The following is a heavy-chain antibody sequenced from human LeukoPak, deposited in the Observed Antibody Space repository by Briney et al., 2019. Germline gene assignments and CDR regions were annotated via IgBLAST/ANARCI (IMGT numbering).Heavy chain of an antibody. J-gene: IGHJ4*02. Sequence: GGSLRLSXAASGFTFRSYAMSWVRQAPGKGLEWVSAISGSGGSTYYADSVKGRFTISRDNSKNTLYLQMSSLRAEDTAVYYCAKDHYDSSGYPGHFDYWGQGTLVTASS. D-gene: IGHD3-22*01. CDR3: AKDHYDSSGYPGHFDY. CDR2: ISGSGGST. V-gene: IGHV3-23*01. CDR1: GFTFRSYA.